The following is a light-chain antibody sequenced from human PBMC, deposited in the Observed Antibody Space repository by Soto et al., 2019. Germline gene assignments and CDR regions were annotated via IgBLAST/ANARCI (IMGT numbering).Light chain of an antibody. CDR1: QSISSW. Sequence: DIQMTQSPSTLSASVGDRVTITCRASQSISSWLAWYQQKPGKAPKLLIYDASSLESGVPSRFSGSGYGTEFTLTISRLQSHEFATYYCQQYNSYSWTFGQGTKVEIK. CDR2: DAS. J-gene: IGKJ1*01. V-gene: IGKV1-5*01. CDR3: QQYNSYSWT.